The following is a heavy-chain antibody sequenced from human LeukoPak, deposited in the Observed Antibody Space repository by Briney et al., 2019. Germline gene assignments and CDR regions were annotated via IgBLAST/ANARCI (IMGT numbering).Heavy chain of an antibody. V-gene: IGHV1-69*05. D-gene: IGHD3-16*01. J-gene: IGHJ4*02. CDR1: GGTFSSYA. Sequence: GASVKVSCKASGGTFSSYAISWVRQAPGQGLEWMGGIIPIFGTANYAQKFQGRVTITRDTSANTAYMELSSLRSEDTAVYYCAKDWSRDPTYAYFFDYWGQGTLVTVSS. CDR2: IIPIFGTA. CDR3: AKDWSRDPTYAYFFDY.